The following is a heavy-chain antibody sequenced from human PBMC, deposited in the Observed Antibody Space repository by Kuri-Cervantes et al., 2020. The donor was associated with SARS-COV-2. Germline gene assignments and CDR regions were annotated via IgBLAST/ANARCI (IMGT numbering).Heavy chain of an antibody. D-gene: IGHD1-26*01. CDR3: ARRDSGSLFDY. CDR2: IYYSGST. CDR1: GGSFSGYY. V-gene: IGHV4-59*08. Sequence: SETLSLTCAVYGGSFSGYYWSWIRQPPGKGLEWIGYIYYSGSTNYNPSLKSRVTISVDTSKNQFSLKLSSVTAADTAVYYCARRDSGSLFDYWGQGTLVTVSS. J-gene: IGHJ4*02.